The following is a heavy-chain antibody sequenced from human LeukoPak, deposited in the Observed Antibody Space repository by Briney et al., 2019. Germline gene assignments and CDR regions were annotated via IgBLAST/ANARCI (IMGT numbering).Heavy chain of an antibody. Sequence: SSETLSLTCSVSDGSISNYYWSWIRQPPGKGLEWIGYIYYSGSTNYNPSLKSRVTISVVTSKSQFSLKVSSVTAADTAVYYCARGGNWFDYWGQGTRVTVSS. J-gene: IGHJ4*02. CDR1: DGSISNYY. V-gene: IGHV4-59*01. CDR2: IYYSGST. D-gene: IGHD4-23*01. CDR3: ARGGNWFDY.